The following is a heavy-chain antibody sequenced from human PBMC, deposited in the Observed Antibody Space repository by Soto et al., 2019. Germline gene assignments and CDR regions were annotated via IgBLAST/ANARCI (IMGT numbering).Heavy chain of an antibody. V-gene: IGHV4-30-4*01. D-gene: IGHD6-13*01. CDR3: ARAYQQLVRRRGSWFDP. J-gene: IGHJ5*02. Sequence: KPSESLSLTXTGSSGSISSGDYYWRWIRQPPGKGLEWIGYIYYSGSTYYNPSLKSRVTISVDTTKNQLSLKLSSVTAADTAVYYCARAYQQLVRRRGSWFDPWGQGTLVTVSS. CDR1: SGSISSGDYY. CDR2: IYYSGST.